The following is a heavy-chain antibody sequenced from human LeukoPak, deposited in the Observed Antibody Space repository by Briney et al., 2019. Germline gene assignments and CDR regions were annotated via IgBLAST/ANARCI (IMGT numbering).Heavy chain of an antibody. J-gene: IGHJ4*02. V-gene: IGHV1-18*01. Sequence: ASVKVSCKASGYTFTNYALNWVRQAPGQGLEWMGWISAYNGNTNYAQKLQGRVTMTTDTSTSTAYMELRSLRSDDTAVYYCAGGRGSGSYYRADYWGQGTLVTVSS. D-gene: IGHD3-10*01. CDR1: GYTFTNYA. CDR2: ISAYNGNT. CDR3: AGGRGSGSYYRADY.